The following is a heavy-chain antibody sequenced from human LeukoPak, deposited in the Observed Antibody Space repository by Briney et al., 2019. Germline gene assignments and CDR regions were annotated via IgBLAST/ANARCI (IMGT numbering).Heavy chain of an antibody. V-gene: IGHV3-23*01. CDR2: ISDSGGGT. D-gene: IGHD3-10*01. CDR1: GFTFRTYA. Sequence: GSLRPSCAASGFTFRTYAMSWVRQAPGKGLEWVSGISDSGGGTYYADSVKGRFTISRDNSKNTLYLQMNSLRAEDTAVYYCAKGGDYYGSGSYQDYWGQGTLVTVSS. CDR3: AKGGDYYGSGSYQDY. J-gene: IGHJ4*02.